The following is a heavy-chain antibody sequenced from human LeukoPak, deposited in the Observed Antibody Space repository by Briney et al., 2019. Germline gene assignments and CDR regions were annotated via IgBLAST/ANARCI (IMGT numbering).Heavy chain of an antibody. J-gene: IGHJ4*02. Sequence: PGGSLRLSCAASGFTFRYYAMNWVRQAPGKGLEWVSAISADGDSTYYADSVKGRFTISRDNSKNTLYLQMNSLRAEDTAVYYCARGNPIAVAGPSDYWGQGTLVTVSS. D-gene: IGHD6-19*01. CDR1: GFTFRYYA. CDR2: ISADGDST. V-gene: IGHV3-23*01. CDR3: ARGNPIAVAGPSDY.